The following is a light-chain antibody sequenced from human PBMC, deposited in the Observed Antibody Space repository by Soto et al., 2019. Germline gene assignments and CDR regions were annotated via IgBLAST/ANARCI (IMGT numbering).Light chain of an antibody. V-gene: IGKV1-12*01. Sequence: DIQMTQSPSFVSASVGDRVTITCRARQGTISWVVRYQQKPGKAPKLLTASSLQSGVPSRFSDSGSGTDFTLTLSSLQPEDFATYYCQQADSLPLTFGGGTKVEIK. J-gene: IGKJ4*01. CDR1: QGTISW. CDR2: AS. CDR3: QQADSLPLT.